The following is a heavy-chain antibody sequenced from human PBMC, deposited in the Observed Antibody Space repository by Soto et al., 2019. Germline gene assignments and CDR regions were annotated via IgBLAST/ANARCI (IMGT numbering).Heavy chain of an antibody. CDR1: GFTFSSYG. CDR3: ARDPFDQQLTTPTNWFDP. Sequence: QVQLVESGGGVVQPGRSLRLSCAASGFTFSSYGMHWVRQAPGKGLEWVAVIWYDGSNKYYADSVKGRFTISRDNSKNTLYLEIDSLRADDTAVYYCARDPFDQQLTTPTNWFDPWGQGTLVTVSS. CDR2: IWYDGSNK. V-gene: IGHV3-33*01. D-gene: IGHD6-13*01. J-gene: IGHJ5*02.